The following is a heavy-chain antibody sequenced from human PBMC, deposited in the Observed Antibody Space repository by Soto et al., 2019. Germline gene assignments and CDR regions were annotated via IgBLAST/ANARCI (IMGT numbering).Heavy chain of an antibody. V-gene: IGHV3-30*18. CDR1: GFTFSSYG. Sequence: QVHLVESGGGVVQAGRSLGLSCTASGFTFSSYGMHWVRQAPGKGLEWVASMSHDGSHKDFLDSVKGRFFISRDNSKNTLYLQINSLRPEDTAVYYCAKIPRSGWYHHYYGMDVWGQGTTVIVSS. J-gene: IGHJ6*02. CDR3: AKIPRSGWYHHYYGMDV. D-gene: IGHD6-19*01. CDR2: MSHDGSHK.